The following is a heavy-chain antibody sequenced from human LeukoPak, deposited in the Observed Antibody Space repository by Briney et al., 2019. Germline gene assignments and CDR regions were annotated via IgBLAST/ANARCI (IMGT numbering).Heavy chain of an antibody. CDR3: AKDLPGPAVAGNFDY. D-gene: IGHD6-19*01. J-gene: IGHJ4*02. V-gene: IGHV3-7*03. CDR1: GFTFSDYW. CDR2: IKQDGYEK. Sequence: GGSLRLSCAASGFTFSDYWMSWVRQTPEKGLEWVANIKQDGYEKYYVDSVKGRFTISRDNSKNTLYLQMNSLRAEDTAVYYCAKDLPGPAVAGNFDYWGQGTLVTVSS.